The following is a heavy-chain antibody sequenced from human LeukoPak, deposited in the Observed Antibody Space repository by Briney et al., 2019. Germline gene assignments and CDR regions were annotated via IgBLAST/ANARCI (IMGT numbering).Heavy chain of an antibody. CDR3: ARDGNLDDFWSGYRY. V-gene: IGHV7-4-1*02. CDR1: GYTFTSYA. Sequence: GASVTVSCKASGYTFTSYAMNWVRQAPGQGLEWMGWINTNTGNPTYAQGFTGRFVFSLDTSVSTAYLQISSLKAEDTAVYYCARDGNLDDFWSGYRYWGQGTLVTVSS. J-gene: IGHJ4*02. CDR2: INTNTGNP. D-gene: IGHD3-3*01.